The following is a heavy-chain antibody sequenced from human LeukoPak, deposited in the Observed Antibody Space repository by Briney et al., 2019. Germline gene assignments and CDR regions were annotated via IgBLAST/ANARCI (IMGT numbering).Heavy chain of an antibody. CDR3: ARTTEGGYSYDYFYYYYMDV. V-gene: IGHV4-59*01. J-gene: IGHJ6*03. CDR2: IYYSGST. CDR1: GGSISSYY. Sequence: SETLSLTCTDSGGSISSYYWSGIRQPPGKGLEWIGYIYYSGSTNYNPSLKSRVTISVDTSKNQFSLKLSSVTAADTAVYYCARTTEGGYSYDYFYYYYMDVWGKGTTTTISS. D-gene: IGHD5-18*01.